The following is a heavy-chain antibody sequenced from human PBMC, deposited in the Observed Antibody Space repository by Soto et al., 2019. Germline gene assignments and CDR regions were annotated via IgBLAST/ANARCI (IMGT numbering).Heavy chain of an antibody. V-gene: IGHV4-34*01. J-gene: IGHJ4*02. CDR2: INHSGST. Sequence: SETLSLTCAVYGGSFSGYYWSWFRQPPGKGLEWIGEINHSGSTNYNPSLKSRVTISVDTSKNQFSLKLGSVTAADTAVYYCARHFVAVVIKGWGYWGQGTLVTVSS. CDR1: GGSFSGYY. CDR3: ARHFVAVVIKGWGY. D-gene: IGHD3-10*01.